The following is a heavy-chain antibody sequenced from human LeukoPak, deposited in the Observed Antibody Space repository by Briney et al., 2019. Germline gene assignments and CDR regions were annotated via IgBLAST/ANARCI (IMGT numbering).Heavy chain of an antibody. V-gene: IGHV1-69*06. CDR2: IIPIFGTA. CDR3: ARHLDGYSSSWNWFDP. CDR1: GGTFSGYA. J-gene: IGHJ5*02. D-gene: IGHD6-13*01. Sequence: GASVKVSCKASGGTFSGYAISWVRQAPGQGREWMGGIIPIFGTANYAQKFQGRVTITADKSTCTAYMELSSLRSEDTAVYYCARHLDGYSSSWNWFDPWGQGTLVTVSS.